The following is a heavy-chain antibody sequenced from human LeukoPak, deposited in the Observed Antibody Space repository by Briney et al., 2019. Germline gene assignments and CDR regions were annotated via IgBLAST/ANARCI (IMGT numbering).Heavy chain of an antibody. CDR2: ISRSATTI. CDR1: GFTFSDYY. CDR3: AKDSSGWSDAFDI. Sequence: PGGSLRLSCAASGFTFSDYYMSWIRQAPGKGLEWVSYISRSATTIYYADSVKGRFTISRDNAKNSVYLQMNSLRAEDTALYYCAKDSSGWSDAFDIWGQGTMVTVSS. V-gene: IGHV3-11*01. D-gene: IGHD6-19*01. J-gene: IGHJ3*02.